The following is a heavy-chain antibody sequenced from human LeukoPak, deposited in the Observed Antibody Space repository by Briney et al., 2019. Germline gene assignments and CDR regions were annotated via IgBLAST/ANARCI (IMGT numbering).Heavy chain of an antibody. CDR3: ARRYYYGSGSSIGY. CDR1: GGTFSTYA. V-gene: IGHV1-8*02. Sequence: ASVKVSCKASGGTFSTYAISWVRQAPGQGLEGLGWMNPNSGNTGYAQKFQGRVTMTRNTSISTAYMELSSLRFEDTAVYYCARRYYYGSGSSIGYWGQGTLVTVSS. J-gene: IGHJ4*02. D-gene: IGHD3-10*01. CDR2: MNPNSGNT.